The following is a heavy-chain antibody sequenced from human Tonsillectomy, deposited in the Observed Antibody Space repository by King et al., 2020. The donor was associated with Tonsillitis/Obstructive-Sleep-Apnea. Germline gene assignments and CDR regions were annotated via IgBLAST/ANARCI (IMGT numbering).Heavy chain of an antibody. Sequence: VQLQQWGAGLLKPSETLSLTCAVYGGSFSGYYWSWIRQPPGKGLEWIGEINNSGSTNYNPSLKSRVTISVDTSKNQFSLKLSSVTAADTAVYYCAVGGYNSAGDYWGQGTLVTVSS. J-gene: IGHJ4*02. D-gene: IGHD5-24*01. CDR3: AVGGYNSAGDY. V-gene: IGHV4-34*01. CDR2: INNSGST. CDR1: GGSFSGYY.